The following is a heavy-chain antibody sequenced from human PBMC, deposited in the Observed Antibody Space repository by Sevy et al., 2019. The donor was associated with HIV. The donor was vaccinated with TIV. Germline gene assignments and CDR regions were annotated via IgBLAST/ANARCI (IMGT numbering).Heavy chain of an antibody. CDR1: GFTFSSYA. CDR3: AKDMAFGVATTGDY. Sequence: GGSLRLSCAASGFTFSSYAMSWVRQAPGKGLEWVSAISGSGGSTYYADSVKGRFTISRANSKNTLYLQMNSLRAEDTAVYYCAKDMAFGVATTGDYWGQGTLVTVSS. J-gene: IGHJ4*02. CDR2: ISGSGGST. V-gene: IGHV3-23*01. D-gene: IGHD5-12*01.